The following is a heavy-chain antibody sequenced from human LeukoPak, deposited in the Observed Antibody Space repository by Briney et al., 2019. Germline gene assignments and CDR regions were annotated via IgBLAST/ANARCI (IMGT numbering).Heavy chain of an antibody. CDR2: LSGSVGST. CDR1: GFTFSSYA. J-gene: IGHJ4*02. D-gene: IGHD5-18*01. V-gene: IGHV3-23*01. CDR3: AKGPVQSPDDWIQLWSEAL. Sequence: SGGSLRLSCAASGFTFSSYAMSWVRQAPGKGLEWVSALSGSVGSTYYADSVKGRFTISRDNSKNTLYLQMNSLRAEDTAVYYCAKGPVQSPDDWIQLWSEALWGQGTLVTVSS.